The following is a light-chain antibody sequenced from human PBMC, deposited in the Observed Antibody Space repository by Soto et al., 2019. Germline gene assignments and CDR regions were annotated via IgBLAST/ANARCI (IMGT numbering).Light chain of an antibody. CDR1: HNIVTY. CDR3: QQSHSTPPT. CDR2: EAS. Sequence: DIHMALSPPSLSASVGDRVTITCRASHNIVTYLNWYQQKAGKAPSLLIYEASHLQSGVPFRFFGSGSGTDFTLTIDNLQHEDSATYYCQQSHSTPPTFGPGTKLEIK. J-gene: IGKJ2*01. V-gene: IGKV1-39*01.